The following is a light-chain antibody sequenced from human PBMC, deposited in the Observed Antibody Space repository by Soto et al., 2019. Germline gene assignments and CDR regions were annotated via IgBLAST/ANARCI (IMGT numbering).Light chain of an antibody. CDR3: QQYDRSPWT. CDR1: QSVKNNY. V-gene: IGKV3-20*01. Sequence: DIVLTQSPGTLSLTPGERATLSCRASQSVKNNYLAWYRHQPCQAPRLLIYGASGRSTGIPDRFSGSGSGTDFTLTISRLEPEDFAVYFCQQYDRSPWTFGQGTKVEIK. CDR2: GAS. J-gene: IGKJ1*01.